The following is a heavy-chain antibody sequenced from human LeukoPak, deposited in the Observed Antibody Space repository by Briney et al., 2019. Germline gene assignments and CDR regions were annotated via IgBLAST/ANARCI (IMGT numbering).Heavy chain of an antibody. V-gene: IGHV4-34*01. J-gene: IGHJ4*02. CDR3: ATTSGH. Sequence: SEPLSLTCGVCGAPLRGYWRYWIRQPPGKGLEWIGEINQSRIPNYNPSLKSRVSISVDTSKNQFSLKLSSVTAADTAVYYCATTSGHWGQGTLVTVSS. CDR2: INQSRIP. CDR1: GAPLRGYW.